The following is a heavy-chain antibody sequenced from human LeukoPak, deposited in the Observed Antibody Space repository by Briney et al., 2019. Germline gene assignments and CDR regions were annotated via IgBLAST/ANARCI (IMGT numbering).Heavy chain of an antibody. D-gene: IGHD6-13*01. CDR1: GYSFTTYW. V-gene: IGHV5-51*01. Sequence: GESLKISCKGSGYSFTTYWIGWVRQMPGKGLEWMGIIYPGDSDTGYSPSFQGQVTISADKSISTAYLQWSSLKASDTAMYYCARRYSSSQLADAFDIWGQGTMVTVSS. CDR3: ARRYSSSQLADAFDI. CDR2: IYPGDSDT. J-gene: IGHJ3*02.